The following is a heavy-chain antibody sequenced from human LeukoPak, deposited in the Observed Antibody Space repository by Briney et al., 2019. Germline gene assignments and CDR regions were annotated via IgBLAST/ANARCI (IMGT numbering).Heavy chain of an antibody. V-gene: IGHV1-8*01. D-gene: IGHD5-18*01. J-gene: IGHJ4*02. CDR3: ARGRGGRRIQLWLRTDY. CDR1: GYTFTSYD. CDR2: MNPNSGNT. Sequence: ASVKVSCKASGYTFTSYDINWVRQATGQGLEWMGWMNPNSGNTGYAQKFQGRVTMTRNTSISTAYMELSSLRSEDTAVYYRARGRGGRRIQLWLRTDYWGQGTLVTVSS.